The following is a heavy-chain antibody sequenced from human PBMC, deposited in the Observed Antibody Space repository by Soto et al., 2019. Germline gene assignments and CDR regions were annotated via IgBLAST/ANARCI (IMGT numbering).Heavy chain of an antibody. Sequence: QVRLEQWGAGLLKPSETLSLTCPISGSSLSGFDWTWIRQPPGKGLEWIGELIHGGSTTYNPSLNIPFTFYLDTSKGQGSLHLLSVEEACAAAYDCASSYLTKDSVRQTWSDIGDSVDIWGRGTLVTVSS. V-gene: IGHV4-34*12. J-gene: IGHJ4*03. CDR1: GSSLSGFD. CDR2: LIHGGST. D-gene: IGHD3-3*01. CDR3: ASSYLTKDSVRQTWSDIGDSVDI.